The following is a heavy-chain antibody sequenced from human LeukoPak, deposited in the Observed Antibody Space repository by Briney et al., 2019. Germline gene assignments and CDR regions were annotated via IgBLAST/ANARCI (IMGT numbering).Heavy chain of an antibody. Sequence: GGSLRLSCAASGFTFSSYAMSWVRQAPGKGLEWVSSISSSSSYIYYADSVKGRFTISRDNAKNSLYLQTNSLRAEDTAVYYCARDKSIFGVDSFDYWGQGTLVTVSS. CDR3: ARDKSIFGVDSFDY. V-gene: IGHV3-21*01. J-gene: IGHJ4*02. CDR1: GFTFSSYA. CDR2: ISSSSSYI. D-gene: IGHD3-3*01.